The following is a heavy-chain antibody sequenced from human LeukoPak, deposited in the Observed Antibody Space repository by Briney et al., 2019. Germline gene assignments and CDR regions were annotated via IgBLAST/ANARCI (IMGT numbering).Heavy chain of an antibody. CDR1: GYTFTSYG. CDR2: ISAYNGNT. Sequence: GASVKVSCKASGYTFTSYGISWVRQAPGQGLEWMGWISAYNGNTNYAQKFQGRVTMTRNTSISTAYMELSSLRSEDTAVYYCARVWTMVRGVINYWGQGTLVTVSS. J-gene: IGHJ4*02. D-gene: IGHD3-10*01. V-gene: IGHV1-18*01. CDR3: ARVWTMVRGVINY.